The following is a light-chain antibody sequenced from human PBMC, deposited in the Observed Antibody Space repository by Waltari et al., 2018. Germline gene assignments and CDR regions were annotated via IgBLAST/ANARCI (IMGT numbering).Light chain of an antibody. CDR1: NSNIGAGFD. Sequence: QSVLTQPPAVSGAPGQRVTISCTGSNSNIGAGFDVHWFQQLPGAAPKLRISVHTNRPSDVRGRFSGSKSGSSASLAISGLQTEDEADYYCQSYDSSVRAYVFGSGTKVTVL. J-gene: IGLJ1*01. CDR2: VHT. CDR3: QSYDSSVRAYV. V-gene: IGLV1-40*01.